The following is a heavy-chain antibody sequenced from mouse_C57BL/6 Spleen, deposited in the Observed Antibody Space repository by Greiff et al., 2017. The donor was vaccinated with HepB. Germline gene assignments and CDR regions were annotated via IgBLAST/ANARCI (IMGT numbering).Heavy chain of an antibody. D-gene: IGHD1-1*01. CDR2: IDPSDSET. J-gene: IGHJ1*03. CDR1: GYTFTSYW. CDR3: AREAITTVGGGYFDV. Sequence: QVQLKQPGAELVRPGSSVKLSCKASGYTFTSYWMHWVKQRPIQGLEWIGNIDPSDSETHYNQKFKDKATLTVDKSSSTAYMQLSSLTSEDSAVYYCAREAITTVGGGYFDVWGTGTTVTVSS. V-gene: IGHV1-52*01.